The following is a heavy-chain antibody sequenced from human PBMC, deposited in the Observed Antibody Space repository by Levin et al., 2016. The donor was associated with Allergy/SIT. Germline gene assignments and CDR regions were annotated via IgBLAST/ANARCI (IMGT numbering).Heavy chain of an antibody. D-gene: IGHD5-24*01. J-gene: IGHJ4*02. CDR3: ASGRDGYNYPFDF. CDR2: IDPSDSYT. V-gene: IGHV5-10-1*01. Sequence: GESLKISCQGSGYSFTSYWISWVRQMPGKGLEWMGRIDPSDSYTNYSPSFQGHVTISADKSISTAYLQWSSLKASDTAMYYCASGRDGYNYPFDFWGQGTLVTVSS. CDR1: GYSFTSYW.